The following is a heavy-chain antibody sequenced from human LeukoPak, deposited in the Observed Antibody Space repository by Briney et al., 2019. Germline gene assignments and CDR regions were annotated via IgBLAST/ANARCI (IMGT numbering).Heavy chain of an antibody. CDR3: AKKPGSGSYVNYFDY. CDR1: GFTFSSYS. D-gene: IGHD3-10*01. Sequence: GGSLRLSCAASGFTFSSYSMNWVRQAPGKGLEWVSSISSSSSCIYYADSVKGRFTISRDNAKNTLYLQMNSLRAEDTAVYYCAKKPGSGSYVNYFDYWGQGTLVTASS. J-gene: IGHJ4*02. CDR2: ISSSSSCI. V-gene: IGHV3-21*04.